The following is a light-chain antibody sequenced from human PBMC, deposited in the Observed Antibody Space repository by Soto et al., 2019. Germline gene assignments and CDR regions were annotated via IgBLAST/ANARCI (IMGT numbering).Light chain of an antibody. Sequence: AIRMTQSPSSLSASPGDRVTITCRASQDISSYLAWYQQKPGKAPNLLIYVASTLQSGVPSRFSGSGSGTDFTVTISRLQSEDFATYYCQQYYEFPLTFGGGTKV. CDR1: QDISSY. V-gene: IGKV1-8*01. J-gene: IGKJ4*01. CDR2: VAS. CDR3: QQYYEFPLT.